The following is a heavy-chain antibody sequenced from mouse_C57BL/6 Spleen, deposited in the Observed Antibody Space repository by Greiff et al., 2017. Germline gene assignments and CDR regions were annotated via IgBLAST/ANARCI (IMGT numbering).Heavy chain of an antibody. Sequence: EVHLVESGPELVKPGASVKIPCKASGYTFTDYNMDWVKQSHGKSLEWIGDINPNNGGTIYNQKFKGKATLTVDKSSSTAYMELRSLTSEDTAGYYCARGLPWFAYWGQGTLVTVSA. CDR3: ARGLPWFAY. CDR2: INPNNGGT. V-gene: IGHV1-18*01. D-gene: IGHD3-1*01. J-gene: IGHJ3*01. CDR1: GYTFTDYN.